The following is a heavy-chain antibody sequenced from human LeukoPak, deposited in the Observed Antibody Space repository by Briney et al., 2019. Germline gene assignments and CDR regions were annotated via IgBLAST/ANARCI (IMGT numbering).Heavy chain of an antibody. CDR3: ARDRLTSGSYFFDY. D-gene: IGHD1-26*01. Sequence: GGSLRLSCAAFAFTFSDYSMNWVRQDPGEGPEWISYISGRSSTIYYADSVRGRFTISRDNAKNSMYLQMNSRRAEDTAVYNCARDRLTSGSYFFDYWGQGTLVTVSS. V-gene: IGHV3-48*01. J-gene: IGHJ4*02. CDR2: ISGRSSTI. CDR1: AFTFSDYS.